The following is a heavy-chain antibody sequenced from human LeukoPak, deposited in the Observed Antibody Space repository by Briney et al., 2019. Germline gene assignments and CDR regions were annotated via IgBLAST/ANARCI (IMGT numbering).Heavy chain of an antibody. J-gene: IGHJ4*02. CDR3: ARQGPRYYGSGSYSPAYYFDY. V-gene: IGHV4-34*01. Sequence: PLETLSLTRAVYGGSFSGYYWSWIRQPPGKGLEWIGEINHSGSTNYNPSLKSRVTISVDTFKNQFSLKLSSVTAADTAAYYCARQGPRYYGSGSYSPAYYFDYWGQGTLVTVSS. D-gene: IGHD3-10*01. CDR2: INHSGST. CDR1: GGSFSGYY.